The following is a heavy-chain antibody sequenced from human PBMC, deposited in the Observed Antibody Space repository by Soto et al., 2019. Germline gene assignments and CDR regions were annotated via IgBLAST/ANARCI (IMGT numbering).Heavy chain of an antibody. CDR1: GGSISSGGYS. J-gene: IGHJ4*02. CDR3: ASLFGYGDYFDY. CDR2: IYYSGST. Sequence: SETLSLTCAVSGGSISSGGYSWSWIRQPPGKGLEWIGYIYYSGSTNYNPSLKSRVTISVDTSKNQFSLKLSSVTAADTAVYYCASLFGYGDYFDYWGQGTLVTVSS. D-gene: IGHD4-17*01. V-gene: IGHV4-61*08.